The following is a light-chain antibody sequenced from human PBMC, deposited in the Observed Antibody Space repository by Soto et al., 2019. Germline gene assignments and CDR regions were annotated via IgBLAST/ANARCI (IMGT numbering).Light chain of an antibody. Sequence: QSVLTQPPSVSGAPGQRVTISCTGSSSNIGAGHVLHWYQHLPGAAPKLLMYGNSDRPSGVPDRFSGSKSGTSASLAITGLQPEDEADYYCQSYDDSLSGWVFGGGTKLTVL. CDR2: GNS. J-gene: IGLJ3*02. CDR3: QSYDDSLSGWV. V-gene: IGLV1-40*01. CDR1: SSNIGAGHV.